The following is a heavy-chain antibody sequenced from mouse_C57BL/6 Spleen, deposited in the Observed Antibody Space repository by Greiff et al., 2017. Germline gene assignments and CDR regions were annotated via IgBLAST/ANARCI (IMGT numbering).Heavy chain of an antibody. CDR1: GFTFSDYG. CDR2: ISGGSSTS. D-gene: IGHD4-1*01. CDR3: AKNWVFDY. J-gene: IGHJ2*01. Sequence: VQLKESGGGLVKPGGSLKLSCAASGFTFSDYGMNWVRQAPGKGLEWVAYISGGSSTSYYADTVKGRFTISRDNAKNTLFLQMTSLRSEDTAMYYCAKNWVFDYWGQGTTLTVSS. V-gene: IGHV5-17*01.